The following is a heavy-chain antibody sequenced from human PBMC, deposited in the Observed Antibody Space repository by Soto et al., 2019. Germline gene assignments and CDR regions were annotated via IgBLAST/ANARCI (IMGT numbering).Heavy chain of an antibody. CDR1: GYTFTTFD. D-gene: IGHD2-2*02. V-gene: IGHV1-8*01. J-gene: IGHJ6*02. CDR3: ARDHCTTTNCYTSIYYYGMDV. CDR2: MNPNSDNT. Sequence: QVQLVQSGAEVKKPGASVKVSCKASGYTFTTFDINWVRQATGQGLEWVGWMNPNSDNTGYAQKFQGRVTMTRTTSISTAYMELGSLRSEDTAVYFCARDHCTTTNCYTSIYYYGMDVWGQGTTVTVSS.